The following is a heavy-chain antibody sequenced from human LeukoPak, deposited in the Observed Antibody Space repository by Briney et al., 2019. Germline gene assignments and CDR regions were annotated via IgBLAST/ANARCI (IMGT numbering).Heavy chain of an antibody. CDR1: GDSINGYY. J-gene: IGHJ4*02. CDR3: AMVDTAMVPGLFDY. V-gene: IGHV4-59*01. D-gene: IGHD5-18*01. Sequence: PSETPSLTCTFSGDSINGYYWSWIRHPPGKELECIGYIHYSGSTNYNPSLKSRVTISVDTSKNQFTLKLSSVTAADTAVYYCAMVDTAMVPGLFDYWGQGTPVTVSS. CDR2: IHYSGST.